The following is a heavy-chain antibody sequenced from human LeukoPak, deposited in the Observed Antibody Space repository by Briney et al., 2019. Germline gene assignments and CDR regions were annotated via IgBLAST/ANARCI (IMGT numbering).Heavy chain of an antibody. CDR1: GFIFEDYG. J-gene: IGHJ4*01. V-gene: IGHV3-9*01. D-gene: IGHD3-10*01. Sequence: HPGGSLRLSCAVSGFIFEDYGMHWVRQAPGKGLEWVSGITDSSGRIDYADSVKGRFTISRDNARHFLYLQMNSLRLEDTALYYCAKDYPGSGSQGYWGHGTLVTVSS. CDR2: ITDSSGRI. CDR3: AKDYPGSGSQGY.